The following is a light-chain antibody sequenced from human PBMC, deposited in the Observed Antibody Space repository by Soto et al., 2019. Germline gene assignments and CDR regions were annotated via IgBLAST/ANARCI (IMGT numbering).Light chain of an antibody. CDR1: SSNIGSNT. CDR3: AAWDDSLNGYV. J-gene: IGLJ1*01. V-gene: IGLV1-44*01. Sequence: VLTQPPSASGTPGQRVTISCSGSSSNIGSNTVSWYQQLPGTAPKLLIYSNNQRPSGVPDRFSGSKSGTSASLAISGLQSEDEADYYCAAWDDSLNGYVFGTGTKVTVL. CDR2: SNN.